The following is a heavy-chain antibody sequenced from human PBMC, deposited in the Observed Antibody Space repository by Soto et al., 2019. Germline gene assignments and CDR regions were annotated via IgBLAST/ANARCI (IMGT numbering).Heavy chain of an antibody. V-gene: IGHV4-39*01. CDR3: ARQGGAGYSSSWPS. CDR2: IYYGEPT. Sequence: SETLSLTCSVSGDSISSKSYQWGWIRQPPGKGLEWIGSIYYGEPTYYNPSLKSRVTISGDTSKNQFSLKLSSVSAADTAVYYCARQGGAGYSSSWPSWGQGTLVTVS. J-gene: IGHJ5*02. D-gene: IGHD6-13*01. CDR1: GDSISSKSYQ.